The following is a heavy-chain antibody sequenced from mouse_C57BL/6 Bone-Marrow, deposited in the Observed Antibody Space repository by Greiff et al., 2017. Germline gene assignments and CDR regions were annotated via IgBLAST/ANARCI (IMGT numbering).Heavy chain of an antibody. V-gene: IGHV14-4*01. Sequence: EVQLQQSGAELVRPGASVKLSCTASGFNIKDDYMHWVKQRPEQGLEWIGWIDPENGDTEYASKFQGKATITADTSSNTAYLQLSSLTSEDTAVYYCTSLFITTVVFDYWGQGTTLTGSS. CDR1: GFNIKDDY. CDR2: IDPENGDT. CDR3: TSLFITTVVFDY. D-gene: IGHD1-1*01. J-gene: IGHJ2*01.